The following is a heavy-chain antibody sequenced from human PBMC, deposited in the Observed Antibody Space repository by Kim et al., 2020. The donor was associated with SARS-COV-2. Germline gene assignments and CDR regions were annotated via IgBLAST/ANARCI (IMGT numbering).Heavy chain of an antibody. V-gene: IGHV4-59*01. D-gene: IGHD6-13*01. CDR3: ASSSSSWYSYA. J-gene: IGHJ4*02. CDR2: T. Sequence: TNYTPPLKSRVTISVDTSKNQFSLKLSSVTAADTAVYYCASSSSSWYSYAWGQGTLVTVSS.